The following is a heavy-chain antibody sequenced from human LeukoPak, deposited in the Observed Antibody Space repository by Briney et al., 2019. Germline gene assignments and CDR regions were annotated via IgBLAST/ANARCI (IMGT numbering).Heavy chain of an antibody. CDR2: IYYSGST. CDR3: ARETNSSGYYYYFDY. D-gene: IGHD3-22*01. V-gene: IGHV4-31*03. CDR1: GGSISSGGYY. J-gene: IGHJ4*02. Sequence: ASETLSLTCTVSGGSISSGGYYWSWIRQHPGKGLEWIGYIYYSGSTYYNPSLKSRVTISVDTSKNQFSLKLSSVTAADTAVYYCARETNSSGYYYYFDYWGQGTLVPVSS.